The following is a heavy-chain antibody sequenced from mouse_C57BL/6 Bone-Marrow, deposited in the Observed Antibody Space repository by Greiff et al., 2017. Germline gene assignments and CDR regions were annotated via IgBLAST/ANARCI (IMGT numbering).Heavy chain of an antibody. Sequence: QVQLQQSGPELVKPGASVKISCKASGYAFSSSWMNWVKQRPGKGLAWIGRFYPGDGDTNYNGKFKGKATLTADKSSSTAYMQLSSLTSEDSAVYFCARWLITTVRKFAYWGQGTLVTVSA. CDR2: FYPGDGDT. CDR1: GYAFSSSW. J-gene: IGHJ3*01. CDR3: ARWLITTVRKFAY. V-gene: IGHV1-82*01. D-gene: IGHD1-1*01.